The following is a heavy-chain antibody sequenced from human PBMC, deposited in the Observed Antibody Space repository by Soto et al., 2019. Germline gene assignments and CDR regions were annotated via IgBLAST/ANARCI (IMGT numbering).Heavy chain of an antibody. D-gene: IGHD2-15*01. CDR3: ARDRGRSCSGGTCPFDY. CDR1: GYTFINYG. V-gene: IGHV1-18*01. CDR2: ISGYDGNT. J-gene: IGHJ4*02. Sequence: QVPLVQSGAEVKKPGASVKVSCKSSGYTFINYGITWVRQAPGQGLEWMGWISGYDGNTNYAPKLQGRVTMTRDTSTSTAYMELRSLRSDDTAVYYCARDRGRSCSGGTCPFDYWGQGTLVTVSS.